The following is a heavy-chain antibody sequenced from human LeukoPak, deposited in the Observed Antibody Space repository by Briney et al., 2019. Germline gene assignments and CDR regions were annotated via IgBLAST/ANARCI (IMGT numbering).Heavy chain of an antibody. D-gene: IGHD5-18*01. CDR1: GGSFSDHY. J-gene: IGHJ4*02. Sequence: ETLSLTCAVYGGSFSDHYMDWVRQPPGKGLEWVSSIFPTSREIHYADSVRGRFTISRDNSKSTLSLQMNSLRAEDTAIYYCATYRQVMLPFESWGQGTLVTVSS. CDR3: ATYRQVMLPFES. CDR2: IFPTSREI. V-gene: IGHV3-69-1*01.